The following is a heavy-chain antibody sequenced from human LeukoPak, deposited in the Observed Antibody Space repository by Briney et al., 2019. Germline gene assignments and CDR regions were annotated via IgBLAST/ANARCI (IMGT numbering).Heavy chain of an antibody. J-gene: IGHJ4*02. V-gene: IGHV1-2*02. CDR3: ARVPTITMIVVATTHDY. Sequence: ASVKVSCKASGYTFTGYYMHWVRQAPGQGLEWMGWINPNSGSTKYAQKFQGRVTMTRDTSIRTAYMELSRLRSDDTAVYYCARVPTITMIVVATTHDYWGQGTLVTVSS. CDR1: GYTFTGYY. D-gene: IGHD3-22*01. CDR2: INPNSGST.